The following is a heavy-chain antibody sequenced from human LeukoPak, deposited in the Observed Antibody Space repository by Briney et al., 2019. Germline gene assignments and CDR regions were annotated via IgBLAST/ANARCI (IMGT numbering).Heavy chain of an antibody. J-gene: IGHJ4*02. CDR3: ARVTGCTIEDYFDY. CDR2: ISNSSSYI. D-gene: IGHD3-9*01. Sequence: GGSLRLSCAASGFTFSNYSMNWVRQAPGKGLEWVSSISNSSSYIYYADSVKGRFTISRDNAKNSLYLQMNSLRAEDTAVYYCARVTGCTIEDYFDYWGQGTLVTVSS. V-gene: IGHV3-21*04. CDR1: GFTFSNYS.